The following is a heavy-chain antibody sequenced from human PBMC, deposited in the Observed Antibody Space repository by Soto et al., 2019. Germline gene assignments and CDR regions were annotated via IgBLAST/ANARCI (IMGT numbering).Heavy chain of an antibody. D-gene: IGHD3-10*01. CDR2: IGIGSSTK. J-gene: IGHJ4*02. Sequence: GGSLRLSCAASGFTFRNYGMNWVRQAPGKGLEWVSYIGIGSSTKYYADSVKGRFTISRDNAKNSLYLQMNSLRAEDTALYYCARESSGGFGEPYFFDCWGQGT. V-gene: IGHV3-48*01. CDR3: ARESSGGFGEPYFFDC. CDR1: GFTFRNYG.